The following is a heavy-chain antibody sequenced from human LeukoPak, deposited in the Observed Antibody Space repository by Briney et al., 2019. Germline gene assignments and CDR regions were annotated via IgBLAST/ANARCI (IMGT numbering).Heavy chain of an antibody. Sequence: SGTLALTCSVSGGSVSSGSYYRSWIRQPPGKGLEWIGYIYYSGSTNCNPSLKSRVTISVDTSKNQFSLKLSSVTAADTAVYYCARGWNGYNDYWGQGTLVTVSS. CDR2: IYYSGST. J-gene: IGHJ4*02. D-gene: IGHD5-24*01. CDR3: ARGWNGYNDY. V-gene: IGHV4-61*01. CDR1: GGSVSSGSYY.